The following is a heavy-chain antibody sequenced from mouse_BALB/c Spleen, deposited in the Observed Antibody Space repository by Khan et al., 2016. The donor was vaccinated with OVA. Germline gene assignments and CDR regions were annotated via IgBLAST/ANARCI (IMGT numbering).Heavy chain of an antibody. CDR3: TRDRIDY. V-gene: IGHV1-7*01. CDR2: INPTSGYT. Sequence: QVQLQQSGAELAKPGASVKMSCKASGYTFTTYWMHWVKQRPGQGLEWIGYINPTSGYTDYNEKFKDRATLSEDRSSSTAYMKMSSLTYEDAAVYYCTRDRIDYWGQGTTLTVAA. J-gene: IGHJ2*01. CDR1: GYTFTTYW.